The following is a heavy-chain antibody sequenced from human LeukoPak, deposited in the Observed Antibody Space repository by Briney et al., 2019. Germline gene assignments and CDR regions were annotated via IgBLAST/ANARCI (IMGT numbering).Heavy chain of an antibody. CDR2: IKSKTDGGTT. D-gene: IGHD4-17*01. Sequence: GGSLRLSCAASGFTFSIAWMSWVRQAPGKGLEWVGRIKSKTDGGTTDYAAPVKGRFTISRDDSKNTLYLQMNSLKTEDTAVYYCARDSGDGDYDYWGQGTLVTVSS. J-gene: IGHJ4*02. CDR3: ARDSGDGDYDY. V-gene: IGHV3-15*01. CDR1: GFTFSIAW.